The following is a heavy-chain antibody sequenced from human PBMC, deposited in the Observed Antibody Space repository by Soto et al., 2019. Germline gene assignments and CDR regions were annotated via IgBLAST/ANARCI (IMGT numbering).Heavy chain of an antibody. CDR3: ARVSVAAAGTFAMDA. Sequence: ASVEVSCKASGYTFTSYDINWVRQATGQGLEWMGIINPSSGSTSYAQKSQGRVTMTRDTSTSTVYMELSSLRSEDPAVYYCARVSVAAAGTFAMDAWGQGTTVTVSS. V-gene: IGHV1-46*01. CDR1: GYTFTSYD. CDR2: INPSSGST. J-gene: IGHJ6*02. D-gene: IGHD6-13*01.